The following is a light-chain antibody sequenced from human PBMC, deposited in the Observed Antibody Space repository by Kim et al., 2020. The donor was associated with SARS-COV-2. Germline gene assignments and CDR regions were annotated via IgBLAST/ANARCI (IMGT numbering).Light chain of an antibody. CDR3: SSYAGSNTWV. Sequence: GQSVTNSCTGTSSDVGGYNYVSGYQQHPGKAPKLMIYEVNKRPSGVPDRFSGSKSGNTASLTVSGLQAEDEADYYCSSYAGSNTWVFGGGTQLTVL. J-gene: IGLJ3*02. CDR2: EVN. V-gene: IGLV2-8*01. CDR1: SSDVGGYNY.